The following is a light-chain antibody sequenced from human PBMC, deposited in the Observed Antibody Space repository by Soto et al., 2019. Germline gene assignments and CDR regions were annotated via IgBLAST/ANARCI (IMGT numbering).Light chain of an antibody. CDR2: GST. J-gene: IGLJ3*02. V-gene: IGLV1-40*01. Sequence: QSVLTQPPSVSGAPGQRVTISCTGNSSNIGAGYDVHWYQHLPGTAPKLLIYGSTNRPSGVPDRFSGSKSGTSASLAISGLQSEDEADYYCAAWDDSLNGPVFGGGTKLTVL. CDR1: SSNIGAGYD. CDR3: AAWDDSLNGPV.